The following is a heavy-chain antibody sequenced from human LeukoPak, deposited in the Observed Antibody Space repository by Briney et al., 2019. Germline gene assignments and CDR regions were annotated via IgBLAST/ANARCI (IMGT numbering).Heavy chain of an antibody. D-gene: IGHD4-17*01. V-gene: IGHV3-66*01. Sequence: GGSLRLSCAASGFTVSSNYMSWIRQAPGKGLEGVSIIYSGGSTYYADSVKGRFTISRDNSKNTLYLQMNSLRAEDTAVYYCARVPYGDYYFDYWGQGTLVTVSS. CDR1: GFTVSSNY. J-gene: IGHJ4*02. CDR3: ARVPYGDYYFDY. CDR2: IYSGGST.